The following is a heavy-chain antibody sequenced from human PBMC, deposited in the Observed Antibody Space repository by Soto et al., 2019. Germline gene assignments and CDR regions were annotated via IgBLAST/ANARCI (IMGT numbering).Heavy chain of an antibody. V-gene: IGHV1-3*01. CDR2: INAGNGNT. J-gene: IGHJ4*02. Sequence: ASVKVSCKASGYTFTSYAMHWVRQAPGQRLEWMGWINAGNGNTKYSQKFQGRVTITRDTSASTAYMELSSLRSDDTAVCYCARDTAAAGIFDYWGQGTLVTVSS. CDR1: GYTFTSYA. CDR3: ARDTAAAGIFDY. D-gene: IGHD6-13*01.